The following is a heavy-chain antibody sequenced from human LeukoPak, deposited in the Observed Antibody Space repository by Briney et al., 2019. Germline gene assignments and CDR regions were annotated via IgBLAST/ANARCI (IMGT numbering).Heavy chain of an antibody. J-gene: IGHJ4*02. D-gene: IGHD4-23*01. CDR3: ARFTVVTLFDY. V-gene: IGHV4-34*01. Sequence: SETLSLTCAVYGGSFSGDYWSWIRQPPGKGLEWIGEINHSGSTNYNPSLKSRVTISVDTSKNQFSLKLSSVTAADTAVYYCARFTVVTLFDYWGQGTLVTVSS. CDR1: GGSFSGDY. CDR2: INHSGST.